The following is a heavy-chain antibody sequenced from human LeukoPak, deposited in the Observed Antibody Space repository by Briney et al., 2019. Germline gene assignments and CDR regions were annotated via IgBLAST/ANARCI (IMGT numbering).Heavy chain of an antibody. CDR2: IKQDGSEK. CDR3: AGDGIDY. CDR1: GFTFNRYW. D-gene: IGHD1-26*01. V-gene: IGHV3-7*01. Sequence: GESLRLSCTASGFTFNRYWMGWVRQAPGKWLEWVANIKQDGSEKYYVDCVKGRFTISKDDTKNSVFLQMNNLRAEDTAVYYCAGDGIDYWGQGTLVTVSS. J-gene: IGHJ4*02.